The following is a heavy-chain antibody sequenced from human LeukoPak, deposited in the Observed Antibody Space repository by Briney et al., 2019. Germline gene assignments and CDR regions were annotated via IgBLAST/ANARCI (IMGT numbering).Heavy chain of an antibody. CDR3: AKDLYDFFYYHMAV. D-gene: IGHD3-3*01. V-gene: IGHV3-23*01. CDR1: GFTFSSYA. CDR2: ISGSDGST. Sequence: PGGSLRLSCAASGFTFSSYAMSWVRQAPGKGLEWVSGISGSDGSTYYADSVTGRFTISRDNSKNTLFLQMSSLRADDTAQYYCAKDLYDFFYYHMAVWGKGTTVTVSS. J-gene: IGHJ6*03.